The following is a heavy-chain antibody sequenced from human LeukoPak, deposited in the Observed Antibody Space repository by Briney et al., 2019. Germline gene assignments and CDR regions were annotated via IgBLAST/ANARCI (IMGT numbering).Heavy chain of an antibody. D-gene: IGHD2-21*02. CDR3: ARHLFAYCGGDCYSAIGY. Sequence: GECLKISCKGSGYSFTSYWIGWVRQMPGKGLEWMGIIYPGDSDTRYSPSFQGQVTISADKSISTAYLQWSSLKASDTAMYYCARHLFAYCGGDCYSAIGYWGQGTLVTVSS. J-gene: IGHJ1*01. V-gene: IGHV5-51*01. CDR2: IYPGDSDT. CDR1: GYSFTSYW.